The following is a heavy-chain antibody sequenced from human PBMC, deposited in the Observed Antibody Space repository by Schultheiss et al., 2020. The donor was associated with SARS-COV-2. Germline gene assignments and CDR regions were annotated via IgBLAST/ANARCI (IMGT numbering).Heavy chain of an antibody. Sequence: ASVKVSCKASGYTFTSYGISWVRQAPGQGLEWMGWISAYNGNTNYAQKLQGRVTMTTDTSTSTAYMELRSLRSDDTAVYYCARDRHGYSSSWYGYWGQGTLVTVSS. D-gene: IGHD6-13*01. CDR3: ARDRHGYSSSWYGY. CDR1: GYTFTSYG. J-gene: IGHJ4*02. V-gene: IGHV1-18*01. CDR2: ISAYNGNT.